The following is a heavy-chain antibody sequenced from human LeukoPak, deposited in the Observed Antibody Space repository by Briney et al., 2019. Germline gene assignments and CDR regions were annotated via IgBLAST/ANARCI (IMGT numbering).Heavy chain of an antibody. V-gene: IGHV4-4*07. D-gene: IGHD5-12*01. J-gene: IGHJ5*02. CDR3: ARGSGYNDNWFDP. Sequence: SETLSLTCTVSGDSISAYYWSWIRQPAGKGLEWIGRVYTSGSTNYNPSLKSRVTMSVDTSKNQFSLKLTPVTAADTAVYYCARGSGYNDNWFDPWGQGTLVTVSS. CDR2: VYTSGST. CDR1: GDSISAYY.